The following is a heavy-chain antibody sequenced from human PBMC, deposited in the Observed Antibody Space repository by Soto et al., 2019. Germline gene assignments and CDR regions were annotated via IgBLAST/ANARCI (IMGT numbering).Heavy chain of an antibody. CDR3: ARNEYSTTFYYSGMDV. Sequence: QVQLVQSGAEVKKPGSSVKVSCKASGGTFSSYAITWVRQAPGQGLEWMGRIIPIFGTANYNQKFQGRVTITADESTSTAYMELSSRRSEDTAVYYCARNEYSTTFYYSGMDVWGPGNTVTVS. V-gene: IGHV1-69*01. CDR1: GGTFSSYA. J-gene: IGHJ6*02. CDR2: IIPIFGTA. D-gene: IGHD6-6*01.